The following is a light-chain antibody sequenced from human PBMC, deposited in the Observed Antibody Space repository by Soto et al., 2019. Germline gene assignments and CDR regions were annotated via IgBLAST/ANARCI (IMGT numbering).Light chain of an antibody. CDR3: SSYAGNNNYV. Sequence: QSVLTQPPSASGSPVQSVTISCTGTSSDVGDYNYVSWYQQHPGKAPKLMIYEVNKRPSGVPDRFSGSKSGNTASLTVSGLQADDEADYYCSSYAGNNNYVFGTGIKLTVL. J-gene: IGLJ1*01. CDR2: EVN. V-gene: IGLV2-8*01. CDR1: SSDVGDYNY.